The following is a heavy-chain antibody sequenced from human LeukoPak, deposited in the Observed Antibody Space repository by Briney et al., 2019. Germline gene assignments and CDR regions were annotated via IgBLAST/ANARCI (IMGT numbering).Heavy chain of an antibody. V-gene: IGHV3-9*01. CDR3: ALFFGVARKDVKGIDY. CDR1: GFTFDDYA. Sequence: PGGSLRLSCAASGFTFDDYAMHWVRQAPGKGLEWVSGISWNSGSIGYADSVKGRFTISRDNAKTSLYLQMNSLRAEDTALYYCALFFGVARKDVKGIDYWGQGTLVTVSS. CDR2: ISWNSGSI. J-gene: IGHJ4*02. D-gene: IGHD3-3*01.